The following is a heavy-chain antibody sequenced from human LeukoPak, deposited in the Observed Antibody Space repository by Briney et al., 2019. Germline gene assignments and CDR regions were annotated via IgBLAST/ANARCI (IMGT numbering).Heavy chain of an antibody. D-gene: IGHD2-15*01. J-gene: IGHJ5*02. CDR2: ISGSGGST. CDR3: AKDQCPDYCSGGSCYCNWFDP. Sequence: GGSLRLSCAASGFTFSSYAMSWVRQAPGKGLEWVSAISGSGGSTYYADSVKGRFTISRDNSRNTLYLQMNSLRAEDTAVYYCAKDQCPDYCSGGSCYCNWFDPWGQGTLVTVSS. CDR1: GFTFSSYA. V-gene: IGHV3-23*01.